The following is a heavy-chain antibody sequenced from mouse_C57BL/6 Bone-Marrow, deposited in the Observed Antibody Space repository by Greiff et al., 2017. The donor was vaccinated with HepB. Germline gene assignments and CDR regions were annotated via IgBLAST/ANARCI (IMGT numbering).Heavy chain of an antibody. Sequence: QVQPKQPGAELVKPGASVKLSCKASGYTFTSYWKHWVKQRPGQGLEWIGMIHPNSGSTNYNEKFKSKATLTVDKSSSTAYMQLSSLTSEDSAVYYCARVYYGSSSWFAYWGQGTLVTVSA. CDR1: GYTFTSYW. CDR2: IHPNSGST. CDR3: ARVYYGSSSWFAY. D-gene: IGHD1-1*01. V-gene: IGHV1-64*01. J-gene: IGHJ3*01.